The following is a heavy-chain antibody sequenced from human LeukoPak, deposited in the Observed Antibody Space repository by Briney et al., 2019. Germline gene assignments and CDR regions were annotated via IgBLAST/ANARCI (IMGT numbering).Heavy chain of an antibody. CDR3: ARVFGIDWSFDY. Sequence: SETLSLTCAVYGGSFSGYCWSWIRQPPGKGLEWIGEINHSGSTNYNPSLKSRVTISVDTSKNQFSLKLSSVTAADTAVYYCARVFGIDWSFDYWGQGTLVTVSS. CDR2: INHSGST. J-gene: IGHJ4*02. D-gene: IGHD3-9*01. V-gene: IGHV4-34*01. CDR1: GGSFSGYC.